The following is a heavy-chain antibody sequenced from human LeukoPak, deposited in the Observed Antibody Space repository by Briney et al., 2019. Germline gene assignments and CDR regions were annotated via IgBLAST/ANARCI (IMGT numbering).Heavy chain of an antibody. CDR3: VTNVRWFDP. CDR2: ISSSGGST. CDR1: GFTFSSYA. V-gene: IGHV3-23*01. J-gene: IGHJ5*02. Sequence: GGSLRLSCAASGFTFSSYAMSWVRQAPGKGLEWVSGISSSGGSTYDADSVKGRFTISRDNAKDTLYLQMSSLRVEDTAVYFCVTNVRWFDPWGQGTLVTVSS. D-gene: IGHD1-14*01.